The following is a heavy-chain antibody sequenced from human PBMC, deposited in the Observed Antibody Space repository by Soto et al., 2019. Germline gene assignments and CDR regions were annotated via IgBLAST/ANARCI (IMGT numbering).Heavy chain of an antibody. CDR3: ARARWQVAAPTDYFDY. D-gene: IGHD2-15*01. V-gene: IGHV3-30-3*01. J-gene: IGHJ4*02. CDR1: GFTFSSYA. CDR2: ISYDGSNK. Sequence: GGSLRLSCAASGFTFSSYAMHWVRQAPGKGLEWVAVISYDGSNKYYADSVKGRFTISRDNSKNTLYLQMNSLRAEDTAVYYCARARWQVAAPTDYFDYWGQGTLVTVSS.